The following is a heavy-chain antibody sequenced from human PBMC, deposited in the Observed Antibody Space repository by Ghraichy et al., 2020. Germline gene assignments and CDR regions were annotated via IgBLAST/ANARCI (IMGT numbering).Heavy chain of an antibody. CDR2: IRDDGGSK. J-gene: IGHJ4*02. CDR3: ARDRVTGDSLDY. CDR1: GFTFSNYA. Sequence: GRSLRLSCVTSGFTFSNYAIHWVRQAPGQGLEWVAVIRDDGGSKYYGDSVKGRFTISRDKSKNTVFLQMKRLRPDDTATYFCARDRVTGDSLDYWGQGTPVTVS. V-gene: IGHV3-30*04. D-gene: IGHD7-27*01.